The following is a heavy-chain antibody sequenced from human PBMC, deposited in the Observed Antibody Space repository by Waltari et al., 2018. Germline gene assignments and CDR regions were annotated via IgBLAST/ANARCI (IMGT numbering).Heavy chain of an antibody. V-gene: IGHV3-23*04. D-gene: IGHD2-15*01. J-gene: IGHJ4*02. CDR1: GFTFSTHA. CDR3: TKRYCDDTCFGLDY. Sequence: EVQLVESGGGLVQPGGSLRLSCVASGFTFSTHAMGWARQAPGKGLEWVSAINYNGDVRYYADSVKGRFTISRDNSRNTLNLQMDSLRAEDTAVYYCTKRYCDDTCFGLDYWGQGTLVTVSS. CDR2: INYNGDVR.